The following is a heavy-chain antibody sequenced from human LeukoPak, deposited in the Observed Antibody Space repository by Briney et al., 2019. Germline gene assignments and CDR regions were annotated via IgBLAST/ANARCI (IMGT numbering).Heavy chain of an antibody. J-gene: IGHJ6*02. CDR2: IKPDGSEK. Sequence: PGGSLRLSCEASGFTFSSYWLSWLRQAPGKGLEWVANIKPDGSEKSSVDSVKGRFTISRDNAKNSLYLQMSSLRVEDTAVYYCARLDWSYYGLDVWGQGTTVTVSS. CDR1: GFTFSSYW. CDR3: ARLDWSYYGLDV. V-gene: IGHV3-7*05. D-gene: IGHD2-21*01.